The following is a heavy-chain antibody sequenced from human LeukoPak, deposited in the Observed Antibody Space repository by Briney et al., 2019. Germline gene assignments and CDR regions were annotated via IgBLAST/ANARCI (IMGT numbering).Heavy chain of an antibody. CDR2: IYTSGST. J-gene: IGHJ4*02. D-gene: IGHD3-22*01. Sequence: PSETLSLTCTVSGGSISSYYWNWIRQPAGKGLEWIGRIYTSGSTNYNPSLKSRVTMSVDTSKNQFSLKLSSVTAADTAVYYCARYYYDSSGYLAYFDYWGQGTLVTVSS. V-gene: IGHV4-4*07. CDR1: GGSISSYY. CDR3: ARYYYDSSGYLAYFDY.